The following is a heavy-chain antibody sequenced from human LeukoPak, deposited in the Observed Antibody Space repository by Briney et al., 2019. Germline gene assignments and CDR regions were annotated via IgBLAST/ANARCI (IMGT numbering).Heavy chain of an antibody. Sequence: PGGSLRLSCAASGFTFSSYSMNWVRQAPGKGLEWVSFISSSSSYIYYADSVKGRFTTSRDNAKNSLYLQMNSLRAEDTAVYYCARAALRDYGFDYWGQGTLVTVSS. CDR2: ISSSSSYI. V-gene: IGHV3-21*01. J-gene: IGHJ4*02. D-gene: IGHD4-17*01. CDR3: ARAALRDYGFDY. CDR1: GFTFSSYS.